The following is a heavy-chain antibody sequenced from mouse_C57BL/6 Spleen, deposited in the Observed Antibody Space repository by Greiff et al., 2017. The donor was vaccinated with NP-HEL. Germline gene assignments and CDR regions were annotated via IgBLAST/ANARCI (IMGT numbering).Heavy chain of an antibody. CDR3: ARLYYYGKNY. V-gene: IGHV1-61*01. CDR1: GYTFTSYW. D-gene: IGHD1-1*01. Sequence: VQLQQPGAELVRPGSSVKLSCKASGYTFTSYWMDWVKQRPGQGLEWIGNIYPSDSETHYNQKFKDKATLTVDKSSSTAYMQLSSLTSEDSAVYYCARLYYYGKNYWGQGTTLTVSS. CDR2: IYPSDSET. J-gene: IGHJ2*01.